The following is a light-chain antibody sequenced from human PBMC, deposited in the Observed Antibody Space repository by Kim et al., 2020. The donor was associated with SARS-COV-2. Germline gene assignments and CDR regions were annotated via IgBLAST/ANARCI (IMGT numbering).Light chain of an antibody. Sequence: ATINCKSSQTVVNSTNNKNDLAWYQQTPGPLPKLLVYWASTREFEVPYRFSGSWSWTDFTLTNNSLQAEDVAVYFCQPYHNIPYSFGQGTKLEI. CDR3: QPYHNIPYS. V-gene: IGKV4-1*01. CDR2: WAS. CDR1: QTVVNSTNNKND. J-gene: IGKJ2*03.